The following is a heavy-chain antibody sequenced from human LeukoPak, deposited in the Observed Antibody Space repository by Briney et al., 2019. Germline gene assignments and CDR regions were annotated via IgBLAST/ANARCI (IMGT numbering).Heavy chain of an antibody. CDR1: GFTFSNGW. Sequence: GGSLRLSCAASGFTFSNGWMGWVRQAPGKGLEWVGRIKSKTDGGTTDYAAPVKGRFTISRDDSKNTLYLQMNSLKTEDTAVYYCTTDHPYGSGSYYNEDYWGQGTLDTVSS. CDR3: TTDHPYGSGSYYNEDY. D-gene: IGHD3-10*01. CDR2: IKSKTDGGTT. J-gene: IGHJ4*02. V-gene: IGHV3-15*01.